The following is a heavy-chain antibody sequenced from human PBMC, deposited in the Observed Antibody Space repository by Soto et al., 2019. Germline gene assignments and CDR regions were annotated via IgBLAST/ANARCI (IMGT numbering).Heavy chain of an antibody. CDR1: GDSVSSNSAA. V-gene: IGHV6-1*01. D-gene: IGHD6-13*01. CDR2: TYYRAKWYN. Sequence: SQTLSLTCAISGDSVSSNSAAWNWIRQSPSRGLEWLGRTYYRAKWYNDYAVSVESRITINPDTSKYQFSLQLNSVTPEDTAVYYCARYLVIRDRWVLAAAAPYYYYGMDVWGQGTTVTVSS. J-gene: IGHJ6*02. CDR3: ARYLVIRDRWVLAAAAPYYYYGMDV.